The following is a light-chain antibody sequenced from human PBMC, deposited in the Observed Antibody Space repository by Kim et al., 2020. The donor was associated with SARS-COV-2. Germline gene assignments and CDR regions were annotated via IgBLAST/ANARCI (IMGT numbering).Light chain of an antibody. CDR2: QDS. CDR1: KLGDKY. V-gene: IGLV3-1*01. Sequence: VSPGQTASITCSGDKLGDKYSCWYQQKPGQSPVLVIYQDSKRPSGIPERFSGSNSGNTATLTISGTQAMDEADYYCQAWDSSTGVFGGGTQLTVL. CDR3: QAWDSSTGV. J-gene: IGLJ7*01.